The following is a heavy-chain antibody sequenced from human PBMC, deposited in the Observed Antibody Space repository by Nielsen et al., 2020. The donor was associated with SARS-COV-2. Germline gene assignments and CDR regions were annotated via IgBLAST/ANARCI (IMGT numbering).Heavy chain of an antibody. J-gene: IGHJ6*03. CDR3: ARQGGGSSGPLVYYYMDV. D-gene: IGHD6-19*01. V-gene: IGHV5-10-1*01. Sequence: GESLKISCKGSGYSFTSYWISWVRQMPGKGLEWMGRIDPSDSYTNYSPSFQGHVTISADKSISTAYLQWSSLKASDTAMYYCARQGGGSSGPLVYYYMDVWGKGTTVTVSS. CDR1: GYSFTSYW. CDR2: IDPSDSYT.